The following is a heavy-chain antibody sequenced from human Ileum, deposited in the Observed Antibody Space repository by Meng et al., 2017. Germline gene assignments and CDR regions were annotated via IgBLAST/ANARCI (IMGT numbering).Heavy chain of an antibody. CDR1: GGSFSGYY. D-gene: IGHD3-22*01. V-gene: IGHV4-34*01. Sequence: QVQLQQWVAGLLKPSETLSLTCAVYGGSFSGYYCSWLRQPPGKGLEWIGEINHSGNTNYNPSLKSRVTLSLDTSKNHFSLNLTSVTAADTAVYYCSRTSYYDNSGYYPGWGQGTLVTVFS. CDR2: INHSGNT. CDR3: SRTSYYDNSGYYPG. J-gene: IGHJ4*02.